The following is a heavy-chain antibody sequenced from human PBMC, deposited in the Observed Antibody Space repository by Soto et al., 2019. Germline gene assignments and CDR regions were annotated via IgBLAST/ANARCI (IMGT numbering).Heavy chain of an antibody. Sequence: PSETLSLTCAVYGGSFSGYYWSWIRQPPGKGLEWIGEINHSGSTNYNPSLKSRVTISVDTSKNQFSLKLSSVTAADTAVYYCARGPGVAATQFFGAFFDYWGQGTLVTVSS. V-gene: IGHV4-34*01. CDR1: GGSFSGYY. CDR3: ARGPGVAATQFFGAFFDY. D-gene: IGHD6-25*01. J-gene: IGHJ4*02. CDR2: INHSGST.